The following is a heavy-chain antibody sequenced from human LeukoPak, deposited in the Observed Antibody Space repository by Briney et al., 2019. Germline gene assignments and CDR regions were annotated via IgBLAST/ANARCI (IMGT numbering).Heavy chain of an antibody. CDR2: IYYSGST. V-gene: IGHV4-39*07. CDR1: GGSISSSSYY. J-gene: IGHJ5*02. D-gene: IGHD2-15*01. Sequence: SETLSLTCTVSGGSISSSSYYWGWIRQPPGKGLEWIGSIYYSGSTYYNPSLKSRVTISVDTSKNQFSLKLSSVTAADTAVYYCAREDEVAASYNSLDPWGQGTLVTVSS. CDR3: AREDEVAASYNSLDP.